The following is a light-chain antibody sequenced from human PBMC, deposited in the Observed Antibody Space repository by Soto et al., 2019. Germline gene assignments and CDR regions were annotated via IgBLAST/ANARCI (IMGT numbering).Light chain of an antibody. Sequence: QSALTQPASVSGSPGQWITISCTGSSSDVGGYNYVSWYQQHPGKAPKLMIYEVSNRPSGVSNRFSDSKSGNTASLTISGLQAEDEADYYWSSYTRTTLLVFGGGTKVTVL. J-gene: IGLJ2*01. V-gene: IGLV2-14*01. CDR3: SSYTRTTLLV. CDR1: SSDVGGYNY. CDR2: EVS.